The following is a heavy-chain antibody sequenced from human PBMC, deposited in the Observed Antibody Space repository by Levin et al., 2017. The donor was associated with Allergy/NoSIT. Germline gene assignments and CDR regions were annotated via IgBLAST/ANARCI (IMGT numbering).Heavy chain of an antibody. V-gene: IGHV1-2*02. CDR3: ARNDYGDYVQNFDY. J-gene: IGHJ4*02. CDR1: GYTFTDHY. D-gene: IGHD4-17*01. CDR2: VNCNSGDT. Sequence: GESLKISCEAAGYTFTDHYMHWVRQAPGQGLEWMGWVNCNSGDTHYAQKFQDRVTMTTDTSITTAYIEVSSLRFDDTALYFCARNDYGDYVQNFDYWGQGTLVTVSS.